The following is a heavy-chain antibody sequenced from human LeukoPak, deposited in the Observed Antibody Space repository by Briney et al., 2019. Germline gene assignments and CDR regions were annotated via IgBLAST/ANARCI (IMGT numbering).Heavy chain of an antibody. J-gene: IGHJ3*02. D-gene: IGHD3-3*01. CDR2: ISSSGSTI. V-gene: IGHV3-11*01. CDR3: ARAARFLEWLLIPSAFDI. CDR1: GFTFSDYY. Sequence: PGGSLRLSCAASGFTFSDYYMSWIRQAPGKGLEWVSYISSSGSTIYYADSVKGRFTISRDNAKNSLYLQMNSLRAEDTAVYYCARAARFLEWLLIPSAFDIWGQGTMVTVSS.